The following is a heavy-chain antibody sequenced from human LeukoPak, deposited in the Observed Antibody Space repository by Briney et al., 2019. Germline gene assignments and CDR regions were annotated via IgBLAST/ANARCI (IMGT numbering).Heavy chain of an antibody. D-gene: IGHD3-22*01. CDR1: GFTFSSYA. V-gene: IGHV3-23*01. J-gene: IGHJ4*02. CDR3: AKTRDPDYYDSSGYYYIACMDY. CDR2: ISGSGGST. Sequence: QPGGSLRLSCAASGFTFSSYAMSWVRQAPGKGLEWVSAISGSGGSTYYADSVKGRFTISRDNSKNTLYLQMNSLRAEDTAVYYCAKTRDPDYYDSSGYYYIACMDYWGQGTLVTVSS.